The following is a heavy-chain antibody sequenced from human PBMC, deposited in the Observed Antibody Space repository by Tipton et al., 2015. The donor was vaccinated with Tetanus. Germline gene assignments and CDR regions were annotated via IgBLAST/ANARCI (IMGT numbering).Heavy chain of an antibody. J-gene: IGHJ3*02. D-gene: IGHD3-9*01. CDR1: GYTFTGYY. Sequence: QVQLVQSGPEVKKPGASVKVSCTASGYTFTGYYLHWVRQAPGQGPEWMGWINPNNGGTHSAQKFQDRVTLTTVTSISTAYMELSRLTSDDTAIYFCSRTGLYLSSEGFDIWGQGTMVIVSS. V-gene: IGHV1-2*02. CDR3: SRTGLYLSSEGFDI. CDR2: INPNNGGT.